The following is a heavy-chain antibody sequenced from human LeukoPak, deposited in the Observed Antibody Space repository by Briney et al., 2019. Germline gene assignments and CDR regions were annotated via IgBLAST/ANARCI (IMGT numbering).Heavy chain of an antibody. D-gene: IGHD3-3*01. V-gene: IGHV1-8*03. Sequence: ASVKVSCKASGYTFTSYDINWVRQATGQGLEWMGWMNPNSGNTGYAQKFQCRVTITRNTSISTTYMELSSLRPEDTAVYYCARGCNYDFWSGYLGYYYMDVWGKGTTVTVSS. CDR2: MNPNSGNT. CDR1: GYTFTSYD. J-gene: IGHJ6*03. CDR3: ARGCNYDFWSGYLGYYYMDV.